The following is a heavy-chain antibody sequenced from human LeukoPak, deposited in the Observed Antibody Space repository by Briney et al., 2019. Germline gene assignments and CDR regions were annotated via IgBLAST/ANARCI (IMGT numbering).Heavy chain of an antibody. D-gene: IGHD3-22*01. CDR3: ARWDSSGYPFDY. V-gene: IGHV3-21*01. CDR1: GFTFSSYS. J-gene: IGHJ4*02. Sequence: GGSLRLSCAASGFTFSSYSMNWVRQATGKGLEWVSSISSSSSYIYYADSVKGRFTISRDNAKNSLYLQMNSLRAEDTAVYYCARWDSSGYPFDYWGQGTLVTVSS. CDR2: ISSSSSYI.